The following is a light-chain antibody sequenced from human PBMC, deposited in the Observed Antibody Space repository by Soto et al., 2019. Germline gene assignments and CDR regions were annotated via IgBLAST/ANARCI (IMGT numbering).Light chain of an antibody. Sequence: QSALTQPASVSGSPGQSVAISCTGTSSDVGAYNYVSWYQQHPGKAPKLLLSEVSNRPSGVSDRFSGSKSGNTASLTISWLQAEDEADYYCSSLTTSFTYVFGTGTKLTVL. J-gene: IGLJ1*01. CDR2: EVS. CDR1: SSDVGAYNY. V-gene: IGLV2-14*01. CDR3: SSLTTSFTYV.